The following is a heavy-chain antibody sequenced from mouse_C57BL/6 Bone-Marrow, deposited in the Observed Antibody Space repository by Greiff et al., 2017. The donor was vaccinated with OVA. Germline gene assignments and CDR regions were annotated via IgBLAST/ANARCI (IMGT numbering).Heavy chain of an antibody. Sequence: QVQLQQPGAELVKPGASVKLSCKASGYTFTSYWMHWVKQRPGQGLEWIGMIHPNSGSTNYNEKFKSKATLTVDKSSSTAYMQLSSLTSEDSAVYYCARRDPYLVTSDWDDYAMDYWGQGTSVTVSS. D-gene: IGHD4-1*01. CDR1: GYTFTSYW. V-gene: IGHV1-64*01. CDR3: ARRDPYLVTSDWDDYAMDY. J-gene: IGHJ4*01. CDR2: IHPNSGST.